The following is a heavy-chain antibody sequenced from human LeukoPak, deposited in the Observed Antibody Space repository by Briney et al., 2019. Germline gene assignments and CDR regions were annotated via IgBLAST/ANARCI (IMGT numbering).Heavy chain of an antibody. D-gene: IGHD6-6*01. J-gene: IGHJ3*02. V-gene: IGHV4-30-2*01. CDR1: GGSISGGGYP. CDR3: ARTSIAARRENAFDI. CDR2: FYHGGST. Sequence: SETLSLTCAVSGGSISGGGYPWSWIRQPPGKGLVWIVYFYHGGSTYYNPSLKSRVTISVDRSKNQFYLKPSSATAADTAVYYCARTSIAARRENAFDIWGQGTMVTVSS.